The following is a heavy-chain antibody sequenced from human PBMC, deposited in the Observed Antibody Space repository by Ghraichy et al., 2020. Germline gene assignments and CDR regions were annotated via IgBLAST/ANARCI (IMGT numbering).Heavy chain of an antibody. J-gene: IGHJ5*02. V-gene: IGHV4-30-2*01. Sequence: LRLSCAVSGGSISSGGYSWSWIRQPPGKGLEWIGYIYHSTSTYYNPSLKSRVTISVDRSKNQFSLKLRSVTAADTAVYYCARADLLTPEDWFDPWGQGTLVTVSS. D-gene: IGHD3-9*01. CDR3: ARADLLTPEDWFDP. CDR1: GGSISSGGYS. CDR2: IYHSTST.